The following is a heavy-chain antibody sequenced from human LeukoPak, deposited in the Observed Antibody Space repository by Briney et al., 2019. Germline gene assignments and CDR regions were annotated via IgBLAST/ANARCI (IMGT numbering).Heavy chain of an antibody. CDR1: GFTFSSYS. Sequence: GGSLRLSCAASGFTFSSYSMAWVRQAPGKGLEWVSSISSSSSYIYYADSVKGRFTISRDNAKNSLYLQMNSLRAEDTAVYYCARGAVWYSSSWLDYWGQGTLVTVSS. CDR2: ISSSSSYI. CDR3: ARGAVWYSSSWLDY. J-gene: IGHJ4*02. D-gene: IGHD6-13*01. V-gene: IGHV3-21*01.